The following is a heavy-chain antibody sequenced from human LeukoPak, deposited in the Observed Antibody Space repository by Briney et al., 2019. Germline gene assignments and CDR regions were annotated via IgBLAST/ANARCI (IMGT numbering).Heavy chain of an antibody. Sequence: GRSLRLSCAASGFTSSSYAMHWVRQAPGKGLEWVAVISYDGSNKYYADSVKGRFTISRDNSKNTLYLQMNSLRAEDTAVYYCAREAPGPTEGFDYWGQGTLVTVSS. CDR2: ISYDGSNK. CDR1: GFTSSSYA. CDR3: AREAPGPTEGFDY. V-gene: IGHV3-30*04. J-gene: IGHJ4*02.